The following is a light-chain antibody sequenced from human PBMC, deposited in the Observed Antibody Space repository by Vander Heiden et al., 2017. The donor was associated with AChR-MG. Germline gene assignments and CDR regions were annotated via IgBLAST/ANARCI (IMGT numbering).Light chain of an antibody. J-gene: IGLJ2*01. CDR2: TNN. V-gene: IGLV1-44*01. CDR3: ATWDDSLNGVI. Sequence: QSVPTQPPPESGTPGQRVTISCSGGSPNIGSHTVTWYQQLPGTAPRVLIYTNNQRPSEVPDRFSGSKSGTSASLAISGLQSEDEADYYCATWDDSLNGVIFGGGTKLTVL. CDR1: SPNIGSHT.